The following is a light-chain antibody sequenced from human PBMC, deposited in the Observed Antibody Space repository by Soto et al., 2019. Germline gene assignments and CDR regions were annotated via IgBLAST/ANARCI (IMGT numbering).Light chain of an antibody. CDR2: DVS. J-gene: IGLJ2*01. V-gene: IGLV2-14*03. CDR3: SSYTTITTLVV. Sequence: QSVLTQPASVSGSPGQSITISCTGTSSDFNAYNFVSWYQQHPGRAPKLMIYDVSHRPSGVSDRFSGSKSGNTASLTISGLQAEDEADYYCSSYTTITTLVVFGGGTKLTVL. CDR1: SSDFNAYNF.